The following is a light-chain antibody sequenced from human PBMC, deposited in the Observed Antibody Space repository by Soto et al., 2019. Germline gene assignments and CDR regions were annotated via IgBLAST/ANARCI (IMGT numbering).Light chain of an antibody. CDR3: QHQNSYSEA. V-gene: IGKV1-5*03. Sequence: DIQMSQSPPTLSVSVGERVTISCRASQSITGRLAWFQQKQGKAPKRLIYNASTLKTWVPSRFSGSRAWTEYSPTISSLQPDDVATDYCQHQNSYSEAFGQGTKVDI. J-gene: IGKJ1*01. CDR1: QSITGR. CDR2: NAS.